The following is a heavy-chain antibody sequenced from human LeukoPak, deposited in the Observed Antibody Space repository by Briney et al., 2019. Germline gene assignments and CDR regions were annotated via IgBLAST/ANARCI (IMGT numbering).Heavy chain of an antibody. J-gene: IGHJ1*01. D-gene: IGHD1-1*01. V-gene: IGHV3-7*01. CDR2: INQDGSGK. Sequence: GGSLRLSCATSGFPFSRHWMSWVRQAPGKGLEWVANINQDGSGKYYVDSVKGRFTISRDNAKNSLYLQMNSLRSEDTAIYYCAEGTTGWGQGTLVTVSS. CDR3: AEGTTG. CDR1: GFPFSRHW.